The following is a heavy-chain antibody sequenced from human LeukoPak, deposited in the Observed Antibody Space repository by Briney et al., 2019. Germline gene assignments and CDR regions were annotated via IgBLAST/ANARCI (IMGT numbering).Heavy chain of an antibody. V-gene: IGHV1-69*04. Sequence: GASVKVSCKASGGTFSSYAISWVRQAPGQGLEWMGRIIPILGIANYAQKFQGRVTITADKSTNTAYMELSSLRSEDTAVYYCASPGRYCSGGSSFKYWGQGTLVTVSS. J-gene: IGHJ4*02. CDR2: IIPILGIA. D-gene: IGHD2-15*01. CDR1: GGTFSSYA. CDR3: ASPGRYCSGGSSFKY.